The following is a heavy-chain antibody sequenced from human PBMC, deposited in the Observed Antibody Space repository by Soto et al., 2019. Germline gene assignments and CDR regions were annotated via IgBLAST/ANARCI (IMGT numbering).Heavy chain of an antibody. CDR2: INPRSGDT. Sequence: GASAKVCWKACGYTYAGCYIRWVRQAPGQGLEWMGWINPRSGDTNYAQKFQGWVTMARDTSISTAYMELTSLKSDDTAVYYCARSGLQWDLFWGQGTLVPVSS. CDR1: GYTYAGCY. D-gene: IGHD1-26*01. J-gene: IGHJ4*02. CDR3: ARSGLQWDLF. V-gene: IGHV1-2*04.